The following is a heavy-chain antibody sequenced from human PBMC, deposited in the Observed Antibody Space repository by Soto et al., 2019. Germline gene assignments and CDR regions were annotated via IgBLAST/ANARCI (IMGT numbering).Heavy chain of an antibody. Sequence: QVQLVQSGAEVKKPGASVKVSCKASGYTFTNYGINWVRQAPGQGLEWLGWVSAYNGERRYAQRVQARVIMNKDTSTTTAYMELRSLRSDYTALYSCSRGTSIPASGDYWGQGTLVTVSS. CDR3: SRGTSIPASGDY. CDR1: GYTFTNYG. D-gene: IGHD6-6*01. V-gene: IGHV1-18*01. CDR2: VSAYNGER. J-gene: IGHJ4*01.